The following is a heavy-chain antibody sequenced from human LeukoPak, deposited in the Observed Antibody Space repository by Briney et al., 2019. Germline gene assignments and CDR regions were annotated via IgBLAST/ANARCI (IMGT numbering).Heavy chain of an antibody. CDR2: IIPIFGTA. V-gene: IGHV1-69*05. Sequence: SVKVSCKASGGTFSSYAISWVRQAPGQGLEWMGGIIPIFGTANYAQKFQGRVTMTRDMSTSTVYMELSSLRSEDTAVYYCARESPEEQFDYWGQGTLVTVSS. D-gene: IGHD1/OR15-1a*01. J-gene: IGHJ4*02. CDR1: GGTFSSYA. CDR3: ARESPEEQFDY.